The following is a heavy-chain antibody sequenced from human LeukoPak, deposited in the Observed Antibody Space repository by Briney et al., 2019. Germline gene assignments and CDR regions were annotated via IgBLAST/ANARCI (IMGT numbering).Heavy chain of an antibody. CDR1: GGSISSYY. V-gene: IGHV4-59*12. J-gene: IGHJ5*02. D-gene: IGHD1-26*01. Sequence: SETLSLTCTVSGGSISSYYWSWIRQPPGKGLEWIGSIYYSGSTYYNPSLKSRVTISVDTSKNQFSLKLSSVTAADTAVYYCARGDTHPDWFDPWGQGTLVTVSS. CDR2: IYYSGST. CDR3: ARGDTHPDWFDP.